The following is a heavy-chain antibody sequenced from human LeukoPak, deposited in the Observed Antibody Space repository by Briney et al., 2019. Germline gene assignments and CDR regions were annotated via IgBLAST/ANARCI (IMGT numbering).Heavy chain of an antibody. Sequence: GGSLRLSCAASGFTFSSYSMNWVRQAPGKGLEWVSYISSSSSTIYYADSVKGRFTISRDNAKNSLYLQMNSLRAEDTAVYYCARVEQQLLVRIDYWGQGTLVTVSS. V-gene: IGHV3-48*01. CDR3: ARVEQQLLVRIDY. CDR2: ISSSSSTI. J-gene: IGHJ4*02. CDR1: GFTFSSYS. D-gene: IGHD6-13*01.